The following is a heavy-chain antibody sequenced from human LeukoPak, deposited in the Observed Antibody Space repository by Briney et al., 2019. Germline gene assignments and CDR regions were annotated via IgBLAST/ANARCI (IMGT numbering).Heavy chain of an antibody. J-gene: IGHJ4*02. CDR2: INPNSGGA. CDR1: GYTFTDSY. Sequence: ASVKVSCKASGYTFTDSYIHWVRQAPGQGLEWMGWINPNSGGANFAQKFQGRVTMTRDTSITTAYMELSGLRSDDTAVYYCTRSRAFDYWGQGTLVTVFS. D-gene: IGHD3-10*01. CDR3: TRSRAFDY. V-gene: IGHV1-2*02.